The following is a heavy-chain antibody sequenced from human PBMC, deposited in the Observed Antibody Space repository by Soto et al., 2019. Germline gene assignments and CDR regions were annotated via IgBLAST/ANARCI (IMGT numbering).Heavy chain of an antibody. CDR1: GITIINYP. V-gene: IGHV3-23*01. Sequence: EVQLLESGGGWVQPGGSLRLSCAASGITIINYPMSWVRQAPGKGLDWVSGISGSGDRTYYADSAKGRFSISKDISKNSLSLQLDSLAVEGTAIYFCVKDDGGYPSTAPHWGQGTLVTVSS. D-gene: IGHD3-16*02. CDR3: VKDDGGYPSTAPH. J-gene: IGHJ4*02. CDR2: ISGSGDRT.